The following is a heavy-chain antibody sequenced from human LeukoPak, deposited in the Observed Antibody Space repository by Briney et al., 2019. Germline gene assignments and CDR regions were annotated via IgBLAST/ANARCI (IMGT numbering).Heavy chain of an antibody. Sequence: AGGSLRLSCAASGFTFDDYAMHWVRQAPGKGLEWVSGISWNSGSIGYADSVKGRFTISRDNAKNSLYLQMNSLRAEDMALYYCAKDEGVMGRLGANAFDIWGQGTMVTVSS. CDR3: AKDEGVMGRLGANAFDI. CDR1: GFTFDDYA. V-gene: IGHV3-9*03. J-gene: IGHJ3*02. CDR2: ISWNSGSI. D-gene: IGHD3-16*01.